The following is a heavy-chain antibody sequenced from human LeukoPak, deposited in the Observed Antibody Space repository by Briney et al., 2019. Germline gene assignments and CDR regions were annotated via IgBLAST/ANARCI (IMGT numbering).Heavy chain of an antibody. CDR1: GFTFSNFA. CDR3: ARDVLSGSTPDAFDI. D-gene: IGHD1-26*01. J-gene: IGHJ3*02. CDR2: ISYDGTNK. Sequence: GGSLRLSCAASGFTFSNFAMHWVRQAPGKGLEWVAVISYDGTNKYYIDSVKGRFTISRDNSKNTVYLQMNSLRAEDTAVYYCARDVLSGSTPDAFDIWGQGTMVTVSS. V-gene: IGHV3-30-3*01.